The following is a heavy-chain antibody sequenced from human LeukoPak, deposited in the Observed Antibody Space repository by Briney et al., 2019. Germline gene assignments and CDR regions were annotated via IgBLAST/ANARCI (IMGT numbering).Heavy chain of an antibody. CDR3: AREVERRWYYYYYMDV. D-gene: IGHD1-1*01. CDR2: INTDGSST. Sequence: PGGSLRLSCAASVFTFISYGMQWVRQAPGKGLVWVSRINTDGSSTSYADSVKGRFTVSRDNAKNTLYLQVNSLRAEDTAVYYCAREVERRWYYYYYMDVWGKGTTVTVSS. V-gene: IGHV3-74*01. CDR1: VFTFISYG. J-gene: IGHJ6*03.